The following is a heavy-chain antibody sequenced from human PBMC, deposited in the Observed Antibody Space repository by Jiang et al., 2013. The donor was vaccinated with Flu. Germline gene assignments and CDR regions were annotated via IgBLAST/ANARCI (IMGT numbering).Heavy chain of an antibody. D-gene: IGHD4-17*01. Sequence: GAEVKKPGESLKISCKGSGYSFTSYWIGWVRQMPGKGLEWMGIIYPGDSDTRYSPSFQGQVTISADKSISTAYLQWSSLKASDTAMYYCARSALNNDYGDDYYYYYGMDVWGQGTTVTVSS. CDR3: ARSALNNDYGDDYYYYYGMDV. J-gene: IGHJ6*02. CDR1: GYSFTSYW. V-gene: IGHV5-51*01. CDR2: IYPGDSDT.